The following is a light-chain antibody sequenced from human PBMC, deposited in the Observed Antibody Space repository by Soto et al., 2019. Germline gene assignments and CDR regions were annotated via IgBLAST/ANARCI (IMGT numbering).Light chain of an antibody. CDR3: QQYSTSPIT. J-gene: IGKJ5*01. V-gene: IGKV3-20*01. Sequence: ETVVTQSPCTLSLSPGERATLSCRASQSSSSYLTWYQQRPCQAPRLLIYAASRRATGIPDRFSGSGSGTDFTLTISRLEPEDFAVYYCQQYSTSPITFGQGTRLQIK. CDR2: AAS. CDR1: QSSSSY.